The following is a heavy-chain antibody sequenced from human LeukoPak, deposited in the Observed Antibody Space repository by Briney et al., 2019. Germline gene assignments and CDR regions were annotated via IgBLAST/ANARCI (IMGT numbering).Heavy chain of an antibody. V-gene: IGHV4-59*08. CDR1: GGSISSYY. Sequence: SETLSLTCTVSGGSISSYYWSWIRQPPGKGLEWIGYIYYSGSTNYNPSLKGRVTISVDTSKNQFSLKLSSVTAADTAVYYCARMRRAVAGGYFDYWGQGTLVTVSS. CDR2: IYYSGST. J-gene: IGHJ4*02. CDR3: ARMRRAVAGGYFDY. D-gene: IGHD6-19*01.